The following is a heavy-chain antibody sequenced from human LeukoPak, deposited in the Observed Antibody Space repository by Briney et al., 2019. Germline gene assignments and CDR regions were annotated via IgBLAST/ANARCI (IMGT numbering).Heavy chain of an antibody. Sequence: PSQTLSLTCTVSGGSISSGGYYWSWIRQHPGKGLEWIVYVCYIGSTYCNPSLKSRVTISVDTSKNQFSLKLSSVTAADTAVYYCARVRYSDVLTGYYGDGYFDYWGQGTLVTVS. V-gene: IGHV4-31*03. CDR1: GGSISSGGYY. J-gene: IGHJ4*02. D-gene: IGHD3-9*01. CDR3: ARVRYSDVLTGYYGDGYFDY. CDR2: VCYIGST.